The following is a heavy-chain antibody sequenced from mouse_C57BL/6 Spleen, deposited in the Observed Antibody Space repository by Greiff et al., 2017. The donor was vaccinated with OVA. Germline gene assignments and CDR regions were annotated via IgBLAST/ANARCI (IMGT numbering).Heavy chain of an antibody. V-gene: IGHV14-4*01. Sequence: VQLQQSGAELVRPGASVKLSCTASGFNIKDDYMHWVKQRPEQGLEWIGWIDPENGDTEYASKFQGKATITAYTSSHTAYLQLSSLTSEDTAVYYCTTSLTTVVARFAYWGQGTLVTVSA. CDR1: GFNIKDDY. D-gene: IGHD1-1*01. J-gene: IGHJ3*01. CDR2: IDPENGDT. CDR3: TTSLTTVVARFAY.